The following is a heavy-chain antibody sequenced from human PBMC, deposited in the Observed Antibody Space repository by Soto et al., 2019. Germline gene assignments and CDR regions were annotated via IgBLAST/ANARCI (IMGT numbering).Heavy chain of an antibody. CDR3: ARPYDYYDNSGNLYPFDD. CDR1: GFTFSNYF. Sequence: QVQLVESGGGVVQPGKSLRLSCAASGFTFSNYFMNWVRQAPGKGLEWVAVISHDGGNKYYADSVKGRFTISRDNSKNTLYLQMNSLKAEDTAVYYCARPYDYYDNSGNLYPFDDWGQGTLVTVSS. J-gene: IGHJ4*02. V-gene: IGHV3-30-3*01. D-gene: IGHD3-22*01. CDR2: ISHDGGNK.